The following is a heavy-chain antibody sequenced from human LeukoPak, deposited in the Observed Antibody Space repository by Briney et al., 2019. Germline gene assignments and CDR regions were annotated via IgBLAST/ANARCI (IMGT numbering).Heavy chain of an antibody. V-gene: IGHV1-69*05. CDR1: GGTFSSYP. Sequence: SVKVSCKASGGTFSSYPISWVRQAPGQGLEWMGGIIPLLGTADYAQKFQGRVTITTDESTSTAYMELSRLRSDDTAVYYCARGARDIVVVPAARWFDPWGQGTLVTVSS. D-gene: IGHD2-2*01. CDR2: IIPLLGTA. CDR3: ARGARDIVVVPAARWFDP. J-gene: IGHJ5*02.